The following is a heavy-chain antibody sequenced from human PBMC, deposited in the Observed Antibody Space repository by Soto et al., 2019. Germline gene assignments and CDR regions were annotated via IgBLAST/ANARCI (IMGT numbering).Heavy chain of an antibody. CDR1: GFTFSDYY. V-gene: IGHV3-11*01. J-gene: IGHJ5*02. Sequence: GGSLRLSCAASGFTFSDYYMSWIRQAPGKGLEWVSYISSSGSTIYYADSVKGRFTISRDNAKNSLYLQMNSLRAKDTAVYYCARDGGSRMTTVTTGWFDPWGQGTLVTVSS. CDR2: ISSSGSTI. D-gene: IGHD4-17*01. CDR3: ARDGGSRMTTVTTGWFDP.